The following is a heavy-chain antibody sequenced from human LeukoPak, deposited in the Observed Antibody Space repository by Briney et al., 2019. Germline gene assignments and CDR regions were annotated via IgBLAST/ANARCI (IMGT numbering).Heavy chain of an antibody. D-gene: IGHD6-19*01. V-gene: IGHV3-11*04. CDR1: GFTFSDYY. J-gene: IGHJ4*02. CDR3: ARGRGSGWYVEFDY. Sequence: GGSLRLSCTASGFTFSDYYMSWIRQAPGKGLEWVSNIGNSVGNKYYADSVKGRFTISRDNAKNSLYLQMNSLRDEDTAVYYCARGRGSGWYVEFDYWGQGTLVTVSS. CDR2: IGNSVGNK.